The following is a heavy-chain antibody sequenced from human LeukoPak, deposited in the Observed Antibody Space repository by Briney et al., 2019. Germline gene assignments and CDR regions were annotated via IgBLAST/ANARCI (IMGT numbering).Heavy chain of an antibody. Sequence: YPSETLSLTCTVSGDSINSGTYYWGWIRQPPGKGLEWIGSVSYSGSTYYNPSLESQVTISVDMSKNHFSLRLRSVTAADTAVYYCARLLWFGELSTWFDPWGQGTLVTVSS. CDR1: GDSINSGTYY. CDR3: ARLLWFGELSTWFDP. D-gene: IGHD3-10*01. V-gene: IGHV4-39*02. J-gene: IGHJ5*02. CDR2: VSYSGST.